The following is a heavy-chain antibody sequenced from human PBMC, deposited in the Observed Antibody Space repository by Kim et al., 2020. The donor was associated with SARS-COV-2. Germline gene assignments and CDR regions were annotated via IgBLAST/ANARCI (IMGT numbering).Heavy chain of an antibody. CDR3: ARAFYYDSSGSDFDY. V-gene: IGHV1-18*01. CDR2: ISAYNGHT. Sequence: ASVKVSCKASGYIFISYGISWVRQAPGQGLEWMGWISAYNGHTNYAQKVQGRVTMTTDTSTSTAYMELRSLRSDDTAAYYCARAFYYDSSGSDFDYWG. D-gene: IGHD3-22*01. CDR1: GYIFISYG. J-gene: IGHJ4*01.